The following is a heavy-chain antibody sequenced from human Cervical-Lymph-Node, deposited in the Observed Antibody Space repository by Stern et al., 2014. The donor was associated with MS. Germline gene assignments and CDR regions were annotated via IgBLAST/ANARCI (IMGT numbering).Heavy chain of an antibody. CDR2: ISSNGAHT. J-gene: IGHJ3*01. CDR3: VKGME. CDR1: GFIFSRSS. V-gene: IGHV3-64D*06. D-gene: IGHD3-10*01. Sequence: MQLVQSGGGLVQPGGSLRLSCSASGFIFSRSSMQWVRQAPGKGLEYVSAISSNGAHTNYADSVKGRFTISRDDPKSELYLQMSSLRPEDTAMYYCVKGMEWGQGTMVTVSS.